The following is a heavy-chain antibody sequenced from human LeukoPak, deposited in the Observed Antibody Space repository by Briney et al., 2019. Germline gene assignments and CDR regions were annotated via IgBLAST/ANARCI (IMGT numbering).Heavy chain of an antibody. Sequence: GESLQISCKGSGYSFTSYWIGWVRQMPGKGLEWMGIIYPGDSDTRYSPSFQGQVTISADKSSSTAYLQWSSLKAADTAMYYCARQGTTVTTLAYWGQGTLVTASS. CDR1: GYSFTSYW. D-gene: IGHD4-17*01. CDR2: IYPGDSDT. CDR3: ARQGTTVTTLAY. J-gene: IGHJ4*02. V-gene: IGHV5-51*01.